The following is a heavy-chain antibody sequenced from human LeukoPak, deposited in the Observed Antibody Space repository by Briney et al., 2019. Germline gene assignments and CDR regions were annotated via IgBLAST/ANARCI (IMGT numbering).Heavy chain of an antibody. V-gene: IGHV4-39*07. J-gene: IGHJ4*02. CDR3: ARGQVVRDY. D-gene: IGHD2-15*01. CDR2: ISSSGST. Sequence: PSETLSLTCTVSGGSISSGSYYWGWVRQPPGKVLEWLGSISSSGSTYYIPSLKGRATISLDTSKNQFSLKLNSVTAADTAVYYCARGQVVRDYWGQGTLVTVSS. CDR1: GGSISSGSYY.